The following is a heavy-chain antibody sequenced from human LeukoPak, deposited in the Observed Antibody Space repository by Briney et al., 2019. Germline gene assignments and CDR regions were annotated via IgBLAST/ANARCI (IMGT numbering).Heavy chain of an antibody. CDR3: TIEFDTLTGYRFDY. D-gene: IGHD3-9*01. Sequence: PGGSLRLSCAASGFTFSNAWMSWVRQAPGKGLEWVGRIKSKTDGGTTDYAAPVKGRFTISRDDSKNTLYLQMNSLETEDTAVYYCTIEFDTLTGYRFDYWGQGTLVTVSS. J-gene: IGHJ4*02. V-gene: IGHV3-15*01. CDR1: GFTFSNAW. CDR2: IKSKTDGGTT.